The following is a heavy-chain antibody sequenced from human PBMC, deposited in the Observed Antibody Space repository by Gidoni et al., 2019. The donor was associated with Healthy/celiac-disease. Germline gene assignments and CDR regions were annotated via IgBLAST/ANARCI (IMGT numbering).Heavy chain of an antibody. J-gene: IGHJ6*02. V-gene: IGHV4-59*01. CDR1: GGSISSYY. CDR2: IYYSGST. D-gene: IGHD3-3*01. Sequence: QVQLQESGPGLVKPSETLSLTCTVSGGSISSYYWSWIRQPPGKGLEWIGYIYYSGSTNYNPSLKSRVTISVDTSKNQFSLKLSSVTAADTAVYYCAGSITIFGVVIAFGGMDVWGQGTTVTVSS. CDR3: AGSITIFGVVIAFGGMDV.